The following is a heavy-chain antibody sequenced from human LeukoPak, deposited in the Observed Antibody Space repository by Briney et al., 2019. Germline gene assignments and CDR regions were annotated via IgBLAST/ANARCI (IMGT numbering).Heavy chain of an antibody. Sequence: GASVKVSCKASGFTFTSSAMQWVRQARGQRLEWIGWIVVGSGNTNYAQKFQERVTITRDMSTSTAYMKLSSLRSEDTAVYYCAATPITMVRGARAYGMDVWGQGTTVTVSS. CDR1: GFTFTSSA. D-gene: IGHD3-10*01. CDR2: IVVGSGNT. V-gene: IGHV1-58*02. CDR3: AATPITMVRGARAYGMDV. J-gene: IGHJ6*02.